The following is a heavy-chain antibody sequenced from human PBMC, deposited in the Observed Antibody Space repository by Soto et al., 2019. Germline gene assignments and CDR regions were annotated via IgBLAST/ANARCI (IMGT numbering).Heavy chain of an antibody. CDR1: GGSISSGGYY. CDR3: ARDSAPTVTTKYWYFDL. J-gene: IGHJ2*01. Sequence: SETLSLTCTVSGGSISSGGYYWSWIRQHPGKGLEWIGYIYYSGSTYYNPSLKSRVTISVDTSKNQFSLKLSSVTAADTAVYYCARDSAPTVTTKYWYFDLWGRGTLVTVSS. V-gene: IGHV4-31*03. D-gene: IGHD4-17*01. CDR2: IYYSGST.